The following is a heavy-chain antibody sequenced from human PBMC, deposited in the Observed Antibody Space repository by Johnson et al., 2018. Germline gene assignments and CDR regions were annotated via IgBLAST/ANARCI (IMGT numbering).Heavy chain of an antibody. V-gene: IGHV3-66*02. CDR1: GFTVSGNY. D-gene: IGHD3-16*01. CDR2: LYNDGRP. J-gene: IGHJ3*02. Sequence: EVQLLETGGGLIQPGGSXRLSCAVSGFTVSGNYVTWVRQAPGKGLEWLSILYNDGRPDYADTVKGRFTISRDNYKNMVYLQLDSLRTDDSALYYCARASYVDLGAFDIWGQGTMLTVSS. CDR3: ARASYVDLGAFDI.